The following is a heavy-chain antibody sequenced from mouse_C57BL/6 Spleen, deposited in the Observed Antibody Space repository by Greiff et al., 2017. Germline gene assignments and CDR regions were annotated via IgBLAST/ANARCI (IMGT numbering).Heavy chain of an antibody. V-gene: IGHV5-9*01. CDR2: ISGGGGNT. CDR3: ARRPSCDPFDY. J-gene: IGHJ2*01. CDR1: GYTFSSYT. Sequence: EVKLVQSGGGLVKPGGSLKLSCAASGYTFSSYTMTWVRQTPGKRLEWVGTISGGGGNTYYHDSVKGRFTISRDNAKNTLYLQLSSLRSEDTALYYCARRPSCDPFDYWGQGTTLTVSS.